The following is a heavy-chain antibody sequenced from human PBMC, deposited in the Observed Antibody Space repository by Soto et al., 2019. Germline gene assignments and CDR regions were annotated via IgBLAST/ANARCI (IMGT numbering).Heavy chain of an antibody. CDR2: ISGSGDST. CDR1: GFIFRSYA. CDR3: AKAGVGGFRGWDTFNWFDS. V-gene: IGHV3-23*01. Sequence: EVQLLESGGGLVQPGGSLRLSCAASGFIFRSYAMNWVRQAPGKGLERVSGISGSGDSTYYADAVKGRFTNSRDNSKNTLFRQMNSLRDDDGAVYYCAKAGVGGFRGWDTFNWFDSWGQGILVTVSS. D-gene: IGHD5-18*01. J-gene: IGHJ5*01.